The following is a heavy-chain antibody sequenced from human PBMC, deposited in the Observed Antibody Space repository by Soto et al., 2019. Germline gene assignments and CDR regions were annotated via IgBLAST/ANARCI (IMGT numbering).Heavy chain of an antibody. J-gene: IGHJ5*02. CDR1: GGSISSRGYY. CDR3: ARAHYGDYRPGWFDP. Sequence: SETLSLTCTVSGGSISSRGYYWGWIRQPPGKGLEWIGTIYYSGSTYYNPSLKSRVTISVDTSKNQFSLKLSSVTAADTAVYYCARAHYGDYRPGWFDPGGQGTLVTVSS. D-gene: IGHD4-17*01. V-gene: IGHV4-39*07. CDR2: IYYSGST.